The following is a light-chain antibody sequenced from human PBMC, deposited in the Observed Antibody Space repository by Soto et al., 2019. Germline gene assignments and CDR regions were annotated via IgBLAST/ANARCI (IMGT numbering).Light chain of an antibody. Sequence: QSALTQPASVSGSPGQPITISCTGTSSDIGGYNYVSWYQQHSGKAPKLMIYDVSNRPSGVSNRFSGSKSGNTASLTISGLQAEDEAYYYCSSYTISTTRVFGGGTK. V-gene: IGLV2-14*01. CDR3: SSYTISTTRV. J-gene: IGLJ2*01. CDR1: SSDIGGYNY. CDR2: DVS.